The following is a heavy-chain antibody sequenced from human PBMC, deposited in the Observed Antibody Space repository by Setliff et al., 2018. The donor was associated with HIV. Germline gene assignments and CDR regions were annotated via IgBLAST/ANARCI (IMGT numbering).Heavy chain of an antibody. CDR3: ARGDGSHLDW. V-gene: IGHV4-59*01. D-gene: IGHD1-26*01. J-gene: IGHJ4*02. CDR1: GGSISSYY. Sequence: PSETLSLTGTVSGGSISSYYWSWIRQPPGKGLEWIGYIYYSGSTNYNPSLKSRVTISVDTSKNQFSLKLSSVTAADTAVYYCARGDGSHLDWWGQGTLVTVSS. CDR2: IYYSGST.